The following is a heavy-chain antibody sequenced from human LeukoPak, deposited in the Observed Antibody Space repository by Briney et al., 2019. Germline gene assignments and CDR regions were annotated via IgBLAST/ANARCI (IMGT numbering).Heavy chain of an antibody. V-gene: IGHV3-74*01. CDR2: INSDGSWT. Sequence: GGSLRLSCAASGNYWMHWVRQASGKGLVWVSHINSDGSWTGYADSVKGRFTISRDNAKNTLYLQMNSLRAEDTAVYYCARDAVDTANAVWGQGTTVTVSS. CDR1: GNYW. J-gene: IGHJ6*02. D-gene: IGHD5-18*01. CDR3: ARDAVDTANAV.